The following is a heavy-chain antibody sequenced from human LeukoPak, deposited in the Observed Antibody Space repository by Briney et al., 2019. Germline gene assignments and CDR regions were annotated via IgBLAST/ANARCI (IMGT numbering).Heavy chain of an antibody. CDR3: ARGLAAGYNWFDP. Sequence: ASMKVSCKASGNTFTSYDINWVRQATGQGLEWMGWMNPNSGNTGYAQKFQGRVTMTRNTSISTAYMELSSLRSEDTAVYYCARGLAAGYNWFDPWGQGTLVTVSS. D-gene: IGHD6-13*01. V-gene: IGHV1-8*01. CDR1: GNTFTSYD. CDR2: MNPNSGNT. J-gene: IGHJ5*02.